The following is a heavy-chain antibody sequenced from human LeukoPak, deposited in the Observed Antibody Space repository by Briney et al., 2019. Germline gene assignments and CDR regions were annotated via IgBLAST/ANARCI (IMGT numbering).Heavy chain of an antibody. CDR2: ISYDGSNK. Sequence: GGSLRLSCAASGFTFSSYAMHWVRQAPGKGLEWVAVISYDGSNKYYADSVKGRFTISRDNSKNTLYLLMNSLRAEDTAVYYCARGGLRYFDWLTLFDYWGQGTLVTVSS. D-gene: IGHD3-9*01. CDR1: GFTFSSYA. CDR3: ARGGLRYFDWLTLFDY. V-gene: IGHV3-30-3*01. J-gene: IGHJ4*02.